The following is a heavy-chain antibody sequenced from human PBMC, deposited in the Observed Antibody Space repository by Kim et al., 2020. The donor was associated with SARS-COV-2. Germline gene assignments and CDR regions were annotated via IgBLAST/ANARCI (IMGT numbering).Heavy chain of an antibody. D-gene: IGHD4-4*01. CDR3: AHTYSNYFRVLGY. J-gene: IGHJ4*02. CDR2: INHSGST. Sequence: SETLSLTCAVYGGSFSGYYWSWIRQPPGKGLEWIGEINHSGSTNYNPSLKSRVTISVDTSKNQFSLKLSSVTAADTAVYYCAHTYSNYFRVLGYWGQGTLVTVSS. CDR1: GGSFSGYY. V-gene: IGHV4-34*01.